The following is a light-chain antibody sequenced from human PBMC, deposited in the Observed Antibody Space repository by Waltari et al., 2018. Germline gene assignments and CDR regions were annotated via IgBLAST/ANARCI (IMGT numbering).Light chain of an antibody. V-gene: IGKV3-20*01. Sequence: EIVLTQSPGTLSLSPGERATLSCRTSQSLSRPLAWYQQKPGQAPRLLIYDASRRATGIPDRFIGSGSGTDFSLTISRLEPEDFAVYYCQHYVTLPATFGQGTKVEI. CDR1: QSLSRP. CDR2: DAS. J-gene: IGKJ1*01. CDR3: QHYVTLPAT.